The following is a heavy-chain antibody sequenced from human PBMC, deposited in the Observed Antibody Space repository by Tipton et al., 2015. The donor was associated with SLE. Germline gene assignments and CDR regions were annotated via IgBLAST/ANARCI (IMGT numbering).Heavy chain of an antibody. CDR3: ARREGGNYAAAFDI. CDR1: GGFISNYY. CDR2: IYFSGRT. Sequence: TLSLTCTVSGGFISNYYWTWMRQPPGKGLEWIGYIYFSGRTDYNPSLKSRVTISVDTSKNQFSLKLTSVTAADTAMYYCARREGGNYAAAFDIWGQGTMVTVSS. J-gene: IGHJ3*02. D-gene: IGHD1-7*01. V-gene: IGHV4-59*08.